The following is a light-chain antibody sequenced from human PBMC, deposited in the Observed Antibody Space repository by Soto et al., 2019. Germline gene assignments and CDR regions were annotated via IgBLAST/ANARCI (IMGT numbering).Light chain of an antibody. CDR3: QQYVGLPIT. J-gene: IGKJ5*01. Sequence: EIVWTQSPGTLSLSPGERATLSCRASQSVGSDYLAWYQQKPGQAPRILIYGASSRATGIPDRFSGSGSGTDFTLTISRVAPEDFAVYYCQQYVGLPITFGQGTRLEIK. V-gene: IGKV3-20*01. CDR2: GAS. CDR1: QSVGSDY.